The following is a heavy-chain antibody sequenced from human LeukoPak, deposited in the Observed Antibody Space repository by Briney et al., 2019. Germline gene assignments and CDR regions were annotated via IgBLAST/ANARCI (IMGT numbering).Heavy chain of an antibody. J-gene: IGHJ4*02. Sequence: GASVKVSCKASGGTCSSYAISWVRQAPGQGLEWMGGIIPIFGTTNYAQKFQGRVTITTDESTSTAYMELSSLRSGDTAVYYCARDRDSSSWRFDFWGQGTLVTVSS. CDR1: GGTCSSYA. CDR2: IIPIFGTT. D-gene: IGHD6-13*01. V-gene: IGHV1-69*05. CDR3: ARDRDSSSWRFDF.